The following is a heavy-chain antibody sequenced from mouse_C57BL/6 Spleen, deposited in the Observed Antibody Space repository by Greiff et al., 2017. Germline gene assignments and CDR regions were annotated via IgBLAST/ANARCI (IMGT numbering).Heavy chain of an antibody. CDR1: GYTFTSYW. J-gene: IGHJ2*01. CDR2: INPSNGGT. V-gene: IGHV1-53*01. Sequence: QVQLKQPGTELVKPGASVKLSCKASGYTFTSYWMHWVKQRPGQGLEWIGNINPSNGGTNYNAKFKSKATLTVDKSSSTAYMQLSSLTSEDSAVYYWARGSYYDYFYFDYWGQGTTLTVSS. CDR3: ARGSYYDYFYFDY. D-gene: IGHD2-4*01.